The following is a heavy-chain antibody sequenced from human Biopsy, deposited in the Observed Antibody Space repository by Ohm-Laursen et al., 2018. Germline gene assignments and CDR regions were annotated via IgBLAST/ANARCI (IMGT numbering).Heavy chain of an antibody. CDR3: ARGEAGVYDALDI. D-gene: IGHD3-10*01. Sequence: PSDTLSLTCTVSGGSISSDYWSWIRQTPGKGLEWIGYIYNSGSTNYNPSLKSRVTISVAVDTSKSQFSLRLSSVTAADTAMYYCARGEAGVYDALDIWGQGTMVIVSS. CDR2: IYNSGST. J-gene: IGHJ3*02. CDR1: GGSISSDY. V-gene: IGHV4-59*07.